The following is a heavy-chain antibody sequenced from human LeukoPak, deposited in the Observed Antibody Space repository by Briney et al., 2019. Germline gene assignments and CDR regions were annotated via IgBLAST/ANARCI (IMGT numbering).Heavy chain of an antibody. CDR3: ARGGSSWPIPPHWFDY. CDR1: GDSITTGNYY. V-gene: IGHV4-61*02. Sequence: ASETLSLACTVSGDSITTGNYYWSWVRQPAGKGLEWIGRVYTSGATNSNPSLKNRVSISIDPSKNQFSLDLDSVTAADTAVYYCARGGSSWPIPPHWFDYWGPGVLVTVSS. CDR2: VYTSGAT. D-gene: IGHD6-13*01. J-gene: IGHJ4*02.